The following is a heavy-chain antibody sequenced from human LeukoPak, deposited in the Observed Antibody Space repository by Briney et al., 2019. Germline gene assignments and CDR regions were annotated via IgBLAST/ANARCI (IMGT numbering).Heavy chain of an antibody. Sequence: PSETLSLTCTVSGGYISSSTYYWGWIRQPPGKGLEWIASVFYSGYTYYNPSLQSRLTMSVDTSKNQFSLKLMSVTAADTAVYYCARDSGTTGEVKFDPWGQGTLVTVSS. V-gene: IGHV4-39*07. CDR3: ARDSGTTGEVKFDP. J-gene: IGHJ5*02. D-gene: IGHD3-10*01. CDR1: GGYISSSTYY. CDR2: VFYSGYT.